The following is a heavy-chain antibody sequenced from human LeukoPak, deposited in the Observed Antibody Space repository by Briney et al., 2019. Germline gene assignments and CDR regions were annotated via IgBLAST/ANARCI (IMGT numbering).Heavy chain of an antibody. D-gene: IGHD3-22*01. Sequence: ASVKVSCKASGYTFTGYYMHWVRQAPGQGLEWMGWINPNSGGTNYAQKFQGRVTMTRDTPISTAYMELSRLRSDDTAVYYCARIPSDYDSGDYWGQGTLLTVSS. CDR3: ARIPSDYDSGDY. V-gene: IGHV1-2*02. CDR1: GYTFTGYY. J-gene: IGHJ4*02. CDR2: INPNSGGT.